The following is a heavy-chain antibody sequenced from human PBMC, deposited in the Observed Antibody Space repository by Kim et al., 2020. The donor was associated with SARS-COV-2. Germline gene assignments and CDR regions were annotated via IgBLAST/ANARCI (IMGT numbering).Heavy chain of an antibody. CDR3: TTDESRTYGSGSYYNAYGMDV. V-gene: IGHV3-15*01. D-gene: IGHD3-10*01. CDR1: GFTFSNAW. Sequence: GGSLRLSCAASGFTFSNAWMSWVRQAPGKGLEWVGRIKSKTDGGTTEYAEPVKGRFTISRDDSKNTLYLQMNSLKTEDTAVYYCTTDESRTYGSGSYYNAYGMDVWGQGTTVTVSS. J-gene: IGHJ6*02. CDR2: IKSKTDGGTT.